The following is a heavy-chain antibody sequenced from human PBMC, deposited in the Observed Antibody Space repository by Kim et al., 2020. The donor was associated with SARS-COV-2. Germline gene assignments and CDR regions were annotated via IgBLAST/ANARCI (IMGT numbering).Heavy chain of an antibody. Sequence: SETLSLTCTVSGGSISSYYWSWIRQPPGKGLEWIGYICYSGSTNYNPSLKSRVTISVDTSKNQFSLKLSSVTAADTAVYYCARLRYDFWSGYPRSFPFDPWGQGTLVTVSS. D-gene: IGHD3-3*01. J-gene: IGHJ5*02. CDR1: GGSISSYY. CDR2: ICYSGST. CDR3: ARLRYDFWSGYPRSFPFDP. V-gene: IGHV4-59*08.